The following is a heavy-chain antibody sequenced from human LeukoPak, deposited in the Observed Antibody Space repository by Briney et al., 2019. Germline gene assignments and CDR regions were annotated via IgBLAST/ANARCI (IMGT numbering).Heavy chain of an antibody. Sequence: GASVKVSCKASGYTFTGYYMHWVRQAPGQGLEWMGWINPNSGGTNYAQKFQGRVTMTRDTSISTAYMELSRLRSDDTAVYYCARVEYSSSSPFDYWGQGTLVTVSS. D-gene: IGHD6-6*01. V-gene: IGHV1-2*02. CDR2: INPNSGGT. J-gene: IGHJ4*02. CDR3: ARVEYSSSSPFDY. CDR1: GYTFTGYY.